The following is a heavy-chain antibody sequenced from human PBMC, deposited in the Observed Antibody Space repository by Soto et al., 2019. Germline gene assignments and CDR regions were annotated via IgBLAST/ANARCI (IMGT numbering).Heavy chain of an antibody. CDR2: IYYSGST. CDR3: ARDQGATSWDAFDI. J-gene: IGHJ3*02. CDR1: GGSISSGGYY. D-gene: IGHD1-26*01. V-gene: IGHV4-31*03. Sequence: QVQLQESGPGLVKPSQTLSLTCTVSGGSISSGGYYWSWIRQHPGKGLEWIGYIYYSGSTYYNPSLESRVTISVDTSKNQFSLKLSSVTAAATAVYYCARDQGATSWDAFDIWGQGTMVTVSS.